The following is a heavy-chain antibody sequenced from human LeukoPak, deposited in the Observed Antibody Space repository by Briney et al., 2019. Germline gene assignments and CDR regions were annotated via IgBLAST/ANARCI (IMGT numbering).Heavy chain of an antibody. D-gene: IGHD3-22*01. J-gene: IGHJ3*02. CDR2: IYYCGST. Sequence: PSETLSLTCTVSGGSISSSSYYWGWIRQPPGKGLEWIGSIYYCGSTYYNPSLKSRVTISVDTSKNQFSLKLSSVTAADTAVYYCARDHSSGYYYRGNAFDIWGQGTMVTVSS. CDR1: GGSISSSSYY. V-gene: IGHV4-39*07. CDR3: ARDHSSGYYYRGNAFDI.